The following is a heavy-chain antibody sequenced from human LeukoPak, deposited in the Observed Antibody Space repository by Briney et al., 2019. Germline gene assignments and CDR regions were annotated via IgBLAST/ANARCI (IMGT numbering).Heavy chain of an antibody. V-gene: IGHV5-51*01. J-gene: IGHJ3*02. CDR1: GYSFTNYW. D-gene: IGHD5-12*01. Sequence: GESLKISCKGSGYSFTNYWIGWVRHMPGKGLEWMGIFYPADSDTRYNPSFQGQVTFSADKSISTAYLQWSSLKASDTAMYYCARHVSYEDAFDIWGQGTMVTVSS. CDR3: ARHVSYEDAFDI. CDR2: FYPADSDT.